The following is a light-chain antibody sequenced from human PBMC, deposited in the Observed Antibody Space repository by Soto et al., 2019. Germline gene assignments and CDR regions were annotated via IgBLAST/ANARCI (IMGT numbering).Light chain of an antibody. V-gene: IGKV3-11*01. CDR1: QSVSSY. Sequence: EIVLTQSPATLSLSPGERATLSCRASQSVSSYVAWYQQKPGQAPRLLIYDASNRATGIPARFSGSGSGTDFTHTSSSLEPEDFAVYYCQQRSNWPTFGQGTKLEIK. CDR2: DAS. CDR3: QQRSNWPT. J-gene: IGKJ2*01.